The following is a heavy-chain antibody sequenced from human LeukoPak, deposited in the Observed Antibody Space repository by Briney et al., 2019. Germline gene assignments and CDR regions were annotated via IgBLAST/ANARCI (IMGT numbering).Heavy chain of an antibody. CDR3: AGRLDYGDYRPASYYYGMDV. CDR1: GYTFTGYY. D-gene: IGHD4-17*01. Sequence: GASAKVSCKASGYTFTGYYMHWVRQAPGQGLEWMGWINPNSGGTNYAQKFQGRVTMTRDTSISTAYMELSRLRSDDTAVYYCAGRLDYGDYRPASYYYGMDVWGQGTTVTVSS. V-gene: IGHV1-2*02. J-gene: IGHJ6*02. CDR2: INPNSGGT.